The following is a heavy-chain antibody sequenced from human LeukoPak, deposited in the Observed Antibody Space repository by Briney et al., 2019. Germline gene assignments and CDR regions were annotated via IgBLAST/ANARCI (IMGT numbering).Heavy chain of an antibody. CDR1: GFTFSSYA. CDR3: VKSVDTAMPWFFDY. CDR2: ISSNGGST. J-gene: IGHJ4*02. V-gene: IGHV3-64D*06. Sequence: GGSLRLSGSASGFTFSSYAMHWVRQAPGKGLEYVSAISSNGGSTYYADSVKGRFTISRDNSKNTLYLQMRSLRAEDTAVYYCVKSVDTAMPWFFDYWGQGTLVTVSS. D-gene: IGHD5-18*01.